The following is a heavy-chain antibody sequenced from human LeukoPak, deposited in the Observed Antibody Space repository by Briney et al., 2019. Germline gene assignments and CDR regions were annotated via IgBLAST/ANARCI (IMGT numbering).Heavy chain of an antibody. Sequence: GGSLRLSCAASGFTFNSYWMSWVRQAPGKGLEWVSSISTSSSYIYYPGSVKGRFTISRENAKNSLYLQMNSLRAGDTAVYYCARAAYSSTWYSRYFDLWGRGTLVTVSS. CDR3: ARAAYSSTWYSRYFDL. V-gene: IGHV3-21*01. CDR1: GFTFNSYW. D-gene: IGHD6-13*01. J-gene: IGHJ2*01. CDR2: ISTSSSYI.